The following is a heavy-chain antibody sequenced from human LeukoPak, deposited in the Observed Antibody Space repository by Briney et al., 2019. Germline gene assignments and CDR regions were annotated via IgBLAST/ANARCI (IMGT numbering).Heavy chain of an antibody. CDR3: ARGRPMVRGELDY. CDR2: ISSSSSYI. CDR1: GFTFSSYS. J-gene: IGHJ4*02. Sequence: GGSLRLSCAASGFTFSSYSMNWVRQAPGKGLELVSSISSSSSYIYYADSVKGRFTISRDNAKNSLYLQMNSLRAEDTAVYYCARGRPMVRGELDYWGQGTLVTVSS. D-gene: IGHD3-10*01. V-gene: IGHV3-21*01.